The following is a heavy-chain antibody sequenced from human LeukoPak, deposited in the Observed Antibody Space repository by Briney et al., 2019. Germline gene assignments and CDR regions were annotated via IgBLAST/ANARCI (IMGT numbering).Heavy chain of an antibody. D-gene: IGHD1-1*01. J-gene: IGHJ4*02. CDR2: IYHSGSI. V-gene: IGHV4-38-2*02. CDR3: ARIVVAGFDY. CDR1: GYSISSDYY. Sequence: PSETLSLTCTVSGYSISSDYYWGWIRQPPGNGLEWIGSIYHSGSIYYNPSLKSRVTISVDTSKKQFSLRLSSVTAADTAVYYCARIVVAGFDYWGQGTLVTVSS.